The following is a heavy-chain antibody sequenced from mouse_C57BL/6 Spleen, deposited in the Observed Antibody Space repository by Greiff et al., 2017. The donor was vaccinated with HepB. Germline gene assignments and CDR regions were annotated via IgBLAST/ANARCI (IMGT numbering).Heavy chain of an antibody. J-gene: IGHJ1*03. V-gene: IGHV1-85*01. CDR2: IYPRDGST. CDR3: ARFSYDYDLGGYFDV. D-gene: IGHD2-4*01. Sequence: QVQLQQSGPELVKPGASVKLSCKASGYTFTSYDINWVKQRPGQGLEWIGWIYPRDGSTKYNEKFKGKATLTVDTSSSTAYMELHSLTSGDSAVYFCARFSYDYDLGGYFDVWGTGTTVTVSS. CDR1: GYTFTSYD.